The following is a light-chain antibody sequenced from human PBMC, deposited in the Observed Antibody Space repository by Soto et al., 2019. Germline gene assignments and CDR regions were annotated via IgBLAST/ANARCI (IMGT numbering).Light chain of an antibody. CDR2: DVT. Sequence: QSVLTQPASVSGSPGQSITISCTGTSSDVGGYNYVSWYQQHPGKAPKLMIYDVTDRPSGISSRFSGSKSGNTASLTISGLEAEDEDDYYCSDITRDTSLVFGGGTKLTVL. CDR1: SSDVGGYNY. V-gene: IGLV2-14*01. J-gene: IGLJ2*01. CDR3: SDITRDTSLV.